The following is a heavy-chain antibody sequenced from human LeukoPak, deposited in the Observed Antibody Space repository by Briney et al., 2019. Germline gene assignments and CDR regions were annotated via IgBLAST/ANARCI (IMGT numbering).Heavy chain of an antibody. D-gene: IGHD1-26*01. Sequence: GGSLRLSCAASGFTVSGSWMHRVRQAPGKGLEWVAFIRYDGSNKYYADSVKGRFTISRDNSKNTLYLQMNSLRAEDTAVYYCAKVAVGATGGYFDYWGQGTLVTVSS. CDR1: GFTVSGSW. CDR3: AKVAVGATGGYFDY. V-gene: IGHV3-30*02. J-gene: IGHJ4*02. CDR2: IRYDGSNK.